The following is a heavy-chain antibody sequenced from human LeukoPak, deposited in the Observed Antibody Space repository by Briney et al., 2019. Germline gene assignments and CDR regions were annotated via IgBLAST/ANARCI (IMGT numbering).Heavy chain of an antibody. V-gene: IGHV3-23*01. D-gene: IGHD1-7*01. CDR1: GFNFRSYA. J-gene: IGHJ5*02. CDR3: VKQGITGTPGGWFDP. Sequence: PGGSLRLSCAASGFNFRSYAMSWVRQAPGTGLEWVSSISGSSDNTYYADSVTGRFTISRDNSKNTLSLQMNSLRADDTAVYYCVKQGITGTPGGWFDPWGQGTLVTVSS. CDR2: ISGSSDNT.